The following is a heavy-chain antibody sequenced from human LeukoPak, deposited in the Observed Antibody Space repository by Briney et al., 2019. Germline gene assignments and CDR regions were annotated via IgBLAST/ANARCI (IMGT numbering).Heavy chain of an antibody. CDR1: GNSLSELS. D-gene: IGHD3-3*01. CDR3: TTRSGDFWSGFVN. J-gene: IGHJ4*02. CDR2: FDPEEAKM. Sequence: GASVTVSCKVSGNSLSELSIQWVRQAPGKGLGGMGGFDPEEAKMVYAQNFQGRVTMTEDSSTQTAYMELSGLTSDDTAVYYCTTRSGDFWSGFVNWGQGTLVTVSS. V-gene: IGHV1-24*01.